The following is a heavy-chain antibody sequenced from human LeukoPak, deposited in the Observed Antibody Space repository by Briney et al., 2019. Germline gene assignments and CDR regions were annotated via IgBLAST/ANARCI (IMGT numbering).Heavy chain of an antibody. J-gene: IGHJ4*02. D-gene: IGHD6-19*01. CDR3: AKGVIAVAGTSGFDY. V-gene: IGHV3-23*01. CDR1: GFTFSSYA. Sequence: PGGSLRLSCAAAGFTFSSYAMGWVRQAPGKGLERVSAISGSGGSTYYADSVKGRFTISRDNSKNTLYLQMNSLRAEDTAVYYCAKGVIAVAGTSGFDYWGQGTLVTVSS. CDR2: ISGSGGST.